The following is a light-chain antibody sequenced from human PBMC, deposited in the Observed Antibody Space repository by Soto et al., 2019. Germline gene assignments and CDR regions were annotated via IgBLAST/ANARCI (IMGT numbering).Light chain of an antibody. Sequence: EIVMTQSPATLSVSPGERATLSCRASQSVSSNLAWYQQKPGQAPRLLIYGASTRATGIPARFSGSGSETEFTLTISSLQSEDYAVYYCQQYNNWPPWTLGQGTKVDIK. CDR1: QSVSSN. CDR2: GAS. J-gene: IGKJ1*01. V-gene: IGKV3-15*01. CDR3: QQYNNWPPWT.